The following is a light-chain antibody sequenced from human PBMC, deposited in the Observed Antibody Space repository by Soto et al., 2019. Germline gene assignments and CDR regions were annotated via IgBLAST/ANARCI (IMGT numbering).Light chain of an antibody. J-gene: IGKJ3*01. CDR1: QDISDS. V-gene: IGKV1-33*01. Sequence: DIQMTQSPSSLSASVGDRVTITCQASQDISDSLIWYQQKPGTAPKLLIYDASNLQTGVPSRFSGSRFGTDFTFTLSSLQPEDFATYYCQHYDNLPLTFCPGTKVAIK. CDR2: DAS. CDR3: QHYDNLPLT.